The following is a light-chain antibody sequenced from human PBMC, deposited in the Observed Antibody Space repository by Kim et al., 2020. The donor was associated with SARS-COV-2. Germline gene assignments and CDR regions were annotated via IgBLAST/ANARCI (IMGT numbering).Light chain of an antibody. V-gene: IGLV3-9*01. CDR3: QVWDSGTV. Sequence: SYELTQPLSVSVALGQTAIITCGGNNIGRKNVHWYQQKPGQAPVLVMYRNSDRPSGIPERFSGSNSGNTATLTISRAQAGDEADYYCQVWDSGTVFGGG. CDR1: NIGRKN. CDR2: RNS. J-gene: IGLJ2*01.